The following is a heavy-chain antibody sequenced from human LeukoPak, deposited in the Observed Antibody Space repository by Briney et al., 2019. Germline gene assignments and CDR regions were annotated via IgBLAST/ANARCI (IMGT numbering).Heavy chain of an antibody. CDR2: INPSGGST. CDR1: GHTFTSYY. CDR3: ARDPAGNNWFDP. J-gene: IGHJ5*02. Sequence: ASVKVSCKASGHTFTSYYMHWVRQAPGQGLEWMGIINPSGGSTSYAQKFQGRVTMTRDMSTSTVYMELSSLRSEDTAVYYCARDPAGNNWFDPWGQGTLVTVSS. V-gene: IGHV1-46*01.